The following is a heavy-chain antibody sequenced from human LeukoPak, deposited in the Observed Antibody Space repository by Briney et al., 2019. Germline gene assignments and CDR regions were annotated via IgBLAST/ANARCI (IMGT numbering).Heavy chain of an antibody. D-gene: IGHD2-15*01. Sequence: SETLSLTCTVSGGSISSYYWSWTRQPAGKGLEWIGRIYTSGSTNYNPSLKSRVTMSVDASKNQFSLKLSSVTAADAAVYYCARGTYCSGGSCYPYYFDYWGQGTLVTVSS. CDR3: ARGTYCSGGSCYPYYFDY. CDR2: IYTSGST. CDR1: GGSISSYY. V-gene: IGHV4-4*07. J-gene: IGHJ4*02.